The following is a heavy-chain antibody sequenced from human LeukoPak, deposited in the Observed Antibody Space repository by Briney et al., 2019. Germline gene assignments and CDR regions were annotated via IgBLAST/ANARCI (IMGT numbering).Heavy chain of an antibody. V-gene: IGHV3-21*01. Sequence: AGGSLRLSCAASGFTFSSYSMNWVRQAPGKGLEWVSSISPSSSYTYYADSVKGRFSISRDNAKNPLYLQMNSLRAEDTAVYYCARATYYDFWSGYYTRFQSYYYYYMDVWGKGTTVTVSS. D-gene: IGHD3-3*01. CDR2: ISPSSSYT. CDR1: GFTFSSYS. J-gene: IGHJ6*03. CDR3: ARATYYDFWSGYYTRFQSYYYYYMDV.